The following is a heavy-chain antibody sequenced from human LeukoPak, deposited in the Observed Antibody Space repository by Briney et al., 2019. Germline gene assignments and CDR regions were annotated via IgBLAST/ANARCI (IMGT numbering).Heavy chain of an antibody. Sequence: SETLSLTCTVSGGSISSISYYWGWIRQPPGKGLEWIGSIYYSGSTYYNPSLKSRVTISVGTSKNQFSLKLSSVTAADTAVYYCARGGRMIRFGVTMPYYPNFDYWGQGTLVTVSS. J-gene: IGHJ4*02. D-gene: IGHD3-10*01. CDR1: GGSISSISYY. CDR3: ARGGRMIRFGVTMPYYPNFDY. V-gene: IGHV4-39*07. CDR2: IYYSGST.